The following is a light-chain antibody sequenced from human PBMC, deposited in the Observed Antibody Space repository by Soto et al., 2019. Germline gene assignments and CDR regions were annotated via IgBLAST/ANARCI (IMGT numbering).Light chain of an antibody. J-gene: IGKJ2*01. V-gene: IGKV3-20*01. CDR2: GAS. CDR3: QQYGSSMYT. CDR1: QSVSSSY. Sequence: EIVLTQSPGTLSLSPGERATLSCRASQSVSSSYLAWYQQKPGQAPRLLIYGASSRATGIPDRFSGSGSGTDFPLTISRLEPEDFEVYYCQQYGSSMYTFGQGTKLEIK.